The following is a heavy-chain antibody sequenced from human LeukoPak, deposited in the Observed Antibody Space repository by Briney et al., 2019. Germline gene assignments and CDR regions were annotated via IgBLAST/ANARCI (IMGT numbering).Heavy chain of an antibody. CDR3: ARLTSTLGYSSGWGFDY. CDR2: IYYSGST. D-gene: IGHD6-19*01. J-gene: IGHJ4*02. Sequence: SETLSLTCTVSGGSISSSSYYWGWIRQPPGKGLEWIGSIYYSGSTYYNPSLKSRVTISVDTSKNQFSLKLSSVTAADTAVYYCARLTSTLGYSSGWGFDYWGQGTLVTVSS. CDR1: GGSISSSSYY. V-gene: IGHV4-39*01.